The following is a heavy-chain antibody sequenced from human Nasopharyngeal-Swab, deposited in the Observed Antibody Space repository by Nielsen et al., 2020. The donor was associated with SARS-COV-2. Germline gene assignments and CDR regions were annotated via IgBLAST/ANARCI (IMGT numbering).Heavy chain of an antibody. CDR3: ARAGPDIVVVPAALLFDP. CDR1: ASTFIIYD. D-gene: IGHD2-2*01. Sequence: SLSPSCSVSASTFIIYDMHCVRQAPSKGLEWVSAIGTAGDTYYLGSVKGRFTISRENTKNSLYLQMNSLRAGDTAVYYCARAGPDIVVVPAALLFDPWGQGTLVTVSS. V-gene: IGHV3-13*04. J-gene: IGHJ5*02. CDR2: IGTAGDT.